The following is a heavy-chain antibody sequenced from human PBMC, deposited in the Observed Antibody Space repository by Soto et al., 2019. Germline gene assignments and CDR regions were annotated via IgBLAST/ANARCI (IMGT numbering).Heavy chain of an antibody. CDR3: ARVSLNSGSYYDY. J-gene: IGHJ4*02. Sequence: SETLSLTCTVSGGSISSGGYYWSWIRQHPGKGLEWIGYFYYSGSTYYNPSLKSRVTISVDTSKNQLSLKLSSVTAADTAVYYCARVSLNSGSYYDYWGQGTLVTVSS. D-gene: IGHD1-26*01. V-gene: IGHV4-31*03. CDR2: FYYSGST. CDR1: GGSISSGGYY.